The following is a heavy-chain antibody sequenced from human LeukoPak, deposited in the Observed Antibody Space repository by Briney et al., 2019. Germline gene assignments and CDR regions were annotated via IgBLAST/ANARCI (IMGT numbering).Heavy chain of an antibody. V-gene: IGHV3-7*01. D-gene: IGHD7-27*01. CDR1: GFTFSNYW. CDR3: ARDVPLTGEAFDI. J-gene: IGHJ3*02. CDR2: IKQDGSEK. Sequence: GGSLRLSCAASGFTFSNYWMSWVRQAPGKGLEWVANIKQDGSEKYYVDSVKGRFTISRDNAKNSLYLQMNSLRAEDTAVYYCARDVPLTGEAFDIWGQGTMVTVSS.